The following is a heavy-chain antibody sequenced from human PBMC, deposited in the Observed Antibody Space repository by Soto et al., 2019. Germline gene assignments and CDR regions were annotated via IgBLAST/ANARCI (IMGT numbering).Heavy chain of an antibody. CDR3: ASRRRSSGRKFY. CDR1: GGSFSGYY. CDR2: INHSGST. J-gene: IGHJ4*02. D-gene: IGHD6-19*01. Sequence: PSETLSLTCAVYGGSFSGYYWSWIRQPPGKGLEWIGEINHSGSTNYNPSLKRRVTISVDTSKNQFSLKLSSVTAADTAVYYCASRRRSSGRKFYSGPGTLVTVSS. V-gene: IGHV4-34*01.